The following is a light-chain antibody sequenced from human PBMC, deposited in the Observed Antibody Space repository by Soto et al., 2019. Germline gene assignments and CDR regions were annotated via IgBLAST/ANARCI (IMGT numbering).Light chain of an antibody. Sequence: QLVLTQSPSASASLGASVKLTCTLSSGHSNYAIAWHQQQPEKGPRYLKKLDSDGSHTKGDAIPDRFSGSSSGAERYLTISSLQSEDEADYYCQTWGTGIHVVFGGGTKLTVL. J-gene: IGLJ2*01. CDR1: SGHSNYA. CDR3: QTWGTGIHVV. CDR2: LDSDGSH. V-gene: IGLV4-69*01.